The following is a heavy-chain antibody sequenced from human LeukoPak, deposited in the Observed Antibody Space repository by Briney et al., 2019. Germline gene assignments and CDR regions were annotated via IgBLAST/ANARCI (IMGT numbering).Heavy chain of an antibody. CDR2: INPSGGST. D-gene: IGHD3-22*01. Sequence: ASVKVSCKASGYTFTSYYMHWVRQAPGQGLEWMGIINPSGGSTRYAQKFQGRVTMTRDTSTSTVYMELSRLRSDDTAVYYCARGGFSGAWFSDLDYWGQGTLVTVSS. J-gene: IGHJ4*02. CDR1: GYTFTSYY. V-gene: IGHV1-46*01. CDR3: ARGGFSGAWFSDLDY.